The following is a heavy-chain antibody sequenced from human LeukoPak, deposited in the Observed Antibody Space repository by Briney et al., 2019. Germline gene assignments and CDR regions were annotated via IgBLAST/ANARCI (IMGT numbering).Heavy chain of an antibody. CDR1: GFTVSANY. Sequence: GGSLRLSCTASGFTVSANYMSWVRQAPGKGLDWVSIINYGGTTYYADSVKGRFTISIDNSKNTLYLQMHSLRAEDTAMYFCARTIYYYESTSYFSDAFDIWGQGTMVTVSS. V-gene: IGHV3-66*01. J-gene: IGHJ3*02. CDR2: INYGGTT. D-gene: IGHD3-22*01. CDR3: ARTIYYYESTSYFSDAFDI.